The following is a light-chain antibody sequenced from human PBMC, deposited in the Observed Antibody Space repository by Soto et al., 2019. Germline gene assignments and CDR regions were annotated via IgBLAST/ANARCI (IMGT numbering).Light chain of an antibody. CDR1: QSLSSSY. CDR3: QQYATSPLS. V-gene: IGKV3-20*01. J-gene: IGKJ4*01. CDR2: GTS. Sequence: IVLTQSPGTLPLSPGERATLSCRASQSLSSSYLAWYLQKPGQAPRLLIFGTSNKATGVPDRFSGSGSGTDFTLTIARLEPEDFGMYYCQQYATSPLSFGGGNNVEI.